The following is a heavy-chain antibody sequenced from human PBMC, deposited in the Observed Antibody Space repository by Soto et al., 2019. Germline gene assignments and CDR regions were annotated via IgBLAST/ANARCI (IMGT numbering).Heavy chain of an antibody. V-gene: IGHV3-21*01. J-gene: IGHJ4*02. CDR3: ASATVVTATFDF. CDR2: ISSGSSNI. Sequence: EVQLVESGGGLVKPGGSLTLSCAASGFAFRSYNMNWVRQAPGKGLEWVASISSGSSNIYYADSVKGRFTISRDNAKNSLYLQMDSLRAEVSAVYYCASATVVTATFDFWGQGTLVTVST. CDR1: GFAFRSYN. D-gene: IGHD2-21*02.